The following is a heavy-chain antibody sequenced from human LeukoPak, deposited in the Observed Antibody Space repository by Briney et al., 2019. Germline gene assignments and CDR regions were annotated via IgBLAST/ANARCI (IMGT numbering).Heavy chain of an antibody. CDR2: IYYSGST. Sequence: SETLSLTCTVSGGSISSYYWSWIRQPPGKGLEWIGYIYYSGSTNYNPSLKSRVAISVDTSKNQFSLKLSSVTAADTAVYYCARGGGVAGTPYNPYDYWGQGTLVTVSS. J-gene: IGHJ4*02. V-gene: IGHV4-59*01. D-gene: IGHD6-19*01. CDR1: GGSISSYY. CDR3: ARGGGVAGTPYNPYDY.